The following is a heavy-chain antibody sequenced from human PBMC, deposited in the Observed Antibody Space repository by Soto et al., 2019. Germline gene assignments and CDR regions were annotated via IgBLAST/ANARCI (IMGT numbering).Heavy chain of an antibody. V-gene: IGHV3-48*03. D-gene: IGHD3-10*01. CDR1: GFTFSSYE. CDR3: AYYMVRGASHYYYYGMDV. J-gene: IGHJ6*02. Sequence: PGGSLRLSCAASGFTFSSYEMNWVRQAPGKGLEWVSYISSSGSTIYYADSVKGRFTISRDNAKNSLYLQMNSLRAEDTAVYYCAYYMVRGASHYYYYGMDVWGQGTTVTVSS. CDR2: ISSSGSTI.